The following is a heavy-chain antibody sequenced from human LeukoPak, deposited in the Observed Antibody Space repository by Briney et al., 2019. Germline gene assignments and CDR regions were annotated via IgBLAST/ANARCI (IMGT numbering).Heavy chain of an antibody. J-gene: IGHJ6*03. CDR3: ARGKGYGDYAFTPGDYYYYMDV. Sequence: PSETLSLTCTVSGGSISSYYWSWIRQPPGKGLEWIGYIYYSGSTNYNPSLKSRVTISVDTSKNQFSLKLSSVTAADTAVYYCARGKGYGDYAFTPGDYYYYMDVWGKGTTVTVSS. V-gene: IGHV4-59*01. CDR2: IYYSGST. CDR1: GGSISSYY. D-gene: IGHD4-17*01.